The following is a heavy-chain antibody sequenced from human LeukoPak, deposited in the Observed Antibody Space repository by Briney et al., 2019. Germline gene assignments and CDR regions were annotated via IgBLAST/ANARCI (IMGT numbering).Heavy chain of an antibody. Sequence: PGRSLRLSCAASGFTFDDYAMHWVRQAPGKGLKWVSGISWNSGSIGYADSVKGRFTISRDNAKNSLYLQMNSLRAEDTALYYCAQGRRGVIHDYFDYWGQGTLVTVSS. V-gene: IGHV3-9*01. CDR3: AQGRRGVIHDYFDY. J-gene: IGHJ4*02. D-gene: IGHD3-10*01. CDR2: ISWNSGSI. CDR1: GFTFDDYA.